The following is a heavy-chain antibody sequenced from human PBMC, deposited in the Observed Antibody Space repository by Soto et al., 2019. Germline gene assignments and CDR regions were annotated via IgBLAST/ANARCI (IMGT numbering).Heavy chain of an antibody. J-gene: IGHJ4*02. D-gene: IGHD3-3*01. CDR3: AREFLGWQNALDY. V-gene: IGHV1-46*01. CDR2: INPRGYSP. CDR1: GYTFISNY. Sequence: QVQLVQSGAEVKKPGASVTVSCTASGYTFISNYIHWVRQAPGQRLEWMGIINPRGYSPTYAQQFQGRVTMTSDTSTSTVFMELSSLTSEDTAVYYCAREFLGWQNALDYWGQGTLVTVSS.